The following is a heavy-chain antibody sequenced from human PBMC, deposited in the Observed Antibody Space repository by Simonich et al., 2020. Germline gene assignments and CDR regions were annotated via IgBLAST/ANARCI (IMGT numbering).Heavy chain of an antibody. J-gene: IGHJ5*02. V-gene: IGHV1-8*03. CDR3: ARSRYCTNGVCYNWFDP. D-gene: IGHD2-8*01. CDR1: GSTFTSDV. Sequence: QVKLVQSGAEVKKLGASVKVSCKASGSTFTSDVINWVRQATGQGLEWMGWMHPNMRNTGYAQKFHGRVTITRNTSISTAYMELSSLRSEDTAVYYCARSRYCTNGVCYNWFDPWGQGTLVTVSS. CDR2: MHPNMRNT.